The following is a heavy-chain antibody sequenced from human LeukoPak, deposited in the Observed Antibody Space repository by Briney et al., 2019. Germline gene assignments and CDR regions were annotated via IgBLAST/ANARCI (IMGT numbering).Heavy chain of an antibody. CDR3: ARYIAAADMDAFDI. CDR2: IYYSGRT. CDR1: GGSIRSYY. J-gene: IGHJ3*02. Sequence: SETLSLTCTVSGGSIRSYYWSWIRQPPGKGLEWIGYIYYSGRTNYNPSLKSRVTISVDTSKNQFSLKLSSVTAADTAVYYCARYIAAADMDAFDIWGQGTMVTVSS. D-gene: IGHD6-13*01. V-gene: IGHV4-59*01.